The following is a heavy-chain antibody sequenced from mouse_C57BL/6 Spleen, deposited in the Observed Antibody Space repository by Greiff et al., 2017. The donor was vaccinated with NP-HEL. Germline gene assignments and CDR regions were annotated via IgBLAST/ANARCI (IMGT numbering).Heavy chain of an antibody. V-gene: IGHV5-4*01. CDR1: GFTFSSYA. J-gene: IGHJ2*01. CDR2: ISDGGSYT. CDR3: ARDMHYYGTSYYFDY. D-gene: IGHD1-1*01. Sequence: EVQGVESGGGLVKPGGSLKLSCAASGFTFSSYAMSWVRQTPEKRLEWVATISDGGSYTYYPDNVKGRFTISRDNAKNNLYLQMSHLKSEDTAMYYCARDMHYYGTSYYFDYWGQGTTLTVSS.